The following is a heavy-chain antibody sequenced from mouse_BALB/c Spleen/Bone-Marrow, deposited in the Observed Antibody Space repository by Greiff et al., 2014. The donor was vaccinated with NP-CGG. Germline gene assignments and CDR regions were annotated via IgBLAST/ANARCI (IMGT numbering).Heavy chain of an antibody. J-gene: IGHJ2*01. V-gene: IGHV14-4*02. CDR1: GFNIKDYY. CDR3: NARGDYDFDYFDY. Sequence: VQLKESGAELVRSGASVKLSCTASGFNIKDYYMHRVKQRPEQGLKWIGWIDPENGDTEYAPKFQGKATMTADTSSNTAYLQLSSLTSEDTAVYYCNARGDYDFDYFDYWGQGTTLTVSS. CDR2: IDPENGDT. D-gene: IGHD2-4*01.